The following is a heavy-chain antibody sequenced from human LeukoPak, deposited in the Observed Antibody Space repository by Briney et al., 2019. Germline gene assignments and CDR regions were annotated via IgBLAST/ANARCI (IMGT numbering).Heavy chain of an antibody. J-gene: IGHJ2*01. CDR2: VYYIGST. Sequence: SETLSLTCTVSDGSMSSSDHFWGWIRQPPGKALEWLASVYYIGSTYYNPSLRSRLSISLDTSKKQLSLKLDSVTAADTAVYYCARHPAYRSGWYWYFDLWGRGTLVTVSS. CDR3: ARHPAYRSGWYWYFDL. CDR1: DGSMSSSDHF. D-gene: IGHD6-19*01. V-gene: IGHV4-39*01.